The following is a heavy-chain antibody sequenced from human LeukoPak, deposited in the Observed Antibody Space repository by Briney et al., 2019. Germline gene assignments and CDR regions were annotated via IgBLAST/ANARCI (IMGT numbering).Heavy chain of an antibody. Sequence: KASETLSLTCTVSGGSISSYYWSWIRQPPGKGLEWIGYIYYSGSTNYNPSLRSRVTISVDTSKNQFSLKLSSVTAADTAVYYCARSYLESYYFDYWGQGTLVTVSS. CDR3: ARSYLESYYFDY. CDR1: GGSISSYY. V-gene: IGHV4-59*12. CDR2: IYYSGST. J-gene: IGHJ4*02. D-gene: IGHD1-26*01.